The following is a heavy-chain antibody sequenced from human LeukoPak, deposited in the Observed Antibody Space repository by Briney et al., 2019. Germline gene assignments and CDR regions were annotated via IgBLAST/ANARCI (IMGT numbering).Heavy chain of an antibody. CDR3: ARDVSSMFPNWFDP. CDR1: GDSISSRTYY. Sequence: PSQTLSLTCSVSGDSISSRTYYWTWIRQHPEKGLEWIGYIWNSGSTNYNPALESLVTISVDTSKNQFSLKLTSVTAADTAIYYCARDVSSMFPNWFDPWGQGILVIVSS. V-gene: IGHV4-31*01. J-gene: IGHJ5*02. D-gene: IGHD6-6*01. CDR2: IWNSGST.